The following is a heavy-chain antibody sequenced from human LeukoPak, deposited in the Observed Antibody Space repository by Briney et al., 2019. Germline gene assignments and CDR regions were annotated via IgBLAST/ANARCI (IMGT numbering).Heavy chain of an antibody. CDR1: GFTFSSYA. V-gene: IGHV3-30-3*01. Sequence: GGSLRLSCAASGFTFSSYAMHWVRQAPGKGLEWVAVISYDGSNKYYADSVKGRFTISRDNSKNMLYLQMNSLRAEDTAVYYCAGIAAAGRPIWGQGTLVTVSS. D-gene: IGHD6-13*01. J-gene: IGHJ4*02. CDR3: AGIAAAGRPI. CDR2: ISYDGSNK.